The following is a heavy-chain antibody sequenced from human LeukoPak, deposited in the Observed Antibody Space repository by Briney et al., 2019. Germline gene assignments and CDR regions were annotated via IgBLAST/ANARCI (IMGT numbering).Heavy chain of an antibody. V-gene: IGHV3-48*01. D-gene: IGHD3-3*01. CDR3: AGRHPWSGYPD. CDR1: GFTFSSYS. J-gene: IGHJ4*02. Sequence: QPGGSLRLSCAASGFTFSSYSMNWVRQAPGKGLEWVSYISSSSSTIYYADSVKGRFTISRDNAKNSLYLQMNSLRAEDTAVYYCAGRHPWSGYPDWGQGTLVTVSS. CDR2: ISSSSSTI.